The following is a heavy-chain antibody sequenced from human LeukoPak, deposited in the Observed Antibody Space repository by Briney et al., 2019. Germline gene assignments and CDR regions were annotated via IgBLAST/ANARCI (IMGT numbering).Heavy chain of an antibody. J-gene: IGHJ4*02. CDR1: GDSFSNNSAV. V-gene: IGHV6-1*01. Sequence: PSQTLSLTCAISGDSFSNNSAVWNWIRQSPSRGLEWLGRTYYRSKWYNDYGASVKSRITVNPDTSKNQFFLQLNSVTPEDTAVYYCVRSQYWRFDDWGQGTLVTVSS. CDR2: TYYRSKWYN. CDR3: VRSQYWRFDD. D-gene: IGHD2-8*02.